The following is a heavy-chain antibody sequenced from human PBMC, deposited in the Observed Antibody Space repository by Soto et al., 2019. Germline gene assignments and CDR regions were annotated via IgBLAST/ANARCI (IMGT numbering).Heavy chain of an antibody. CDR3: ARDQGRTVTRGDWFDP. V-gene: IGHV3-30-3*01. Sequence: GGSLRLSCAASGFMFSTYAMHCVRQAPGKGLEWVAVISYDGSDIYYGDSGKGRFTISRDNSRNTLYLEMNSLQTEDTAVFYCARDQGRTVTRGDWFDPWGQGTLVTVSS. CDR1: GFMFSTYA. J-gene: IGHJ5*02. CDR2: ISYDGSDI. D-gene: IGHD6-19*01.